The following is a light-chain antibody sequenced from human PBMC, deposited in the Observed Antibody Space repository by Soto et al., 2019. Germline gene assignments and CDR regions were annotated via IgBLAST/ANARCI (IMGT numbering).Light chain of an antibody. CDR3: QQLNSYPPLYT. CDR2: AAS. Sequence: DIQLTQSPSFLSASVGDRVTITCRASQGISSYLAWYQQKPGKAPKLLIYAASTLQSGVPSRFSGSGSGTEFPLTISSLQPEDFATYYCQQLNSYPPLYTFGQGTKLEIK. V-gene: IGKV1-9*01. CDR1: QGISSY. J-gene: IGKJ2*01.